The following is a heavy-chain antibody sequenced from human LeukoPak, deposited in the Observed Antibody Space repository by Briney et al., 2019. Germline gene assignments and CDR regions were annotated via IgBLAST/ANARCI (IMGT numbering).Heavy chain of an antibody. D-gene: IGHD2-2*02. J-gene: IGHJ3*02. CDR2: IYTSGDT. Sequence: PSETLSLTCTVSGGSISTGDYYWSWIRQPAGKELEWIGRIYTSGDTIYNSSLKSRVTISVDTSKNQFSLKLSSVTAADTAVYYCARVEDIVVVPAAIGAFDIWGQGTMVTVSS. CDR3: ARVEDIVVVPAAIGAFDI. CDR1: GGSISTGDYY. V-gene: IGHV4-61*02.